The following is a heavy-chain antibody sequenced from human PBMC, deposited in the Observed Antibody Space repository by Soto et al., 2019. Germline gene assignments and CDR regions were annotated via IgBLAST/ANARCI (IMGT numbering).Heavy chain of an antibody. Sequence: QVQLQESGPGLVKPSETLSLTCTVSGGSISSYYWSWIRQPPGQGLEWIGYIYYSGSTNYNPSLKSRVTISVDTFKNQFSLKLSSVTPADTAVYYCASLLYPYYYDSSGYYRRGLWLDYWGQGTLVTVSS. CDR2: IYYSGST. J-gene: IGHJ4*02. V-gene: IGHV4-59*01. CDR3: ASLLYPYYYDSSGYYRRGLWLDY. D-gene: IGHD3-22*01. CDR1: GGSISSYY.